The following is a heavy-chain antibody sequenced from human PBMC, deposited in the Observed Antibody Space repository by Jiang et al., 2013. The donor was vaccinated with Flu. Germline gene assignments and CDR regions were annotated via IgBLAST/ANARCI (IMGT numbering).Heavy chain of an antibody. CDR2: VDPVDSSA. CDR3: ARRPYCGADCYSSVDF. J-gene: IGHJ4*02. V-gene: IGHV5-10-1*01. CDR1: GYSFTTYW. Sequence: SLRISCKGSGYSFTTYWITWVRQMPGKGLEWMGTVDPVDSSAKYSPSFQGHITISADKSIDTAYLQWSTLKASDSGIYYCARRPYCGADCYSSVDFWGQGSLVTV. D-gene: IGHD2-21*02.